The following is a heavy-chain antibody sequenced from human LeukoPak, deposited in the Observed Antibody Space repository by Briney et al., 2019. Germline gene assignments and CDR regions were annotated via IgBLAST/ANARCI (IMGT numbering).Heavy chain of an antibody. D-gene: IGHD3-22*01. V-gene: IGHV3-23*01. CDR2: ISGSGGST. Sequence: GGSLRLSCAASGFTFSSYAMSWVRQAPGKGLEWVSTISGSGGSTYYADSVKGRFTISRDNSKNTLYLQMNSLRAEDTAVYYCAKGTSMIAVVTDSFDYWGQGTLVTVSS. CDR3: AKGTSMIAVVTDSFDY. J-gene: IGHJ4*02. CDR1: GFTFSSYA.